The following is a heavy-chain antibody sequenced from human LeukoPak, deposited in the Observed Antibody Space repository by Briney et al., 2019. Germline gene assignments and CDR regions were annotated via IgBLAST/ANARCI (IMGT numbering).Heavy chain of an antibody. V-gene: IGHV4-34*01. CDR1: GGSFSGYY. CDR2: INHSGST. Sequence: SETLSLTCAVYGGSFSGYYWSWIRQPPGKGLEWIGEINHSGSTNYNPSLKSRVTMSVDTSKNQFSLKLSSVTAADTAVYYCARGNSGSYYDYGDAFDIWGQGTMVTVSS. CDR3: ARGNSGSYYDYGDAFDI. J-gene: IGHJ3*02. D-gene: IGHD1-26*01.